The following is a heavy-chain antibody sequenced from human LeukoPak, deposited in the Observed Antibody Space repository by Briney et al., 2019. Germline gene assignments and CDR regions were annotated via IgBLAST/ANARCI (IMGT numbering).Heavy chain of an antibody. J-gene: IGHJ6*03. Sequence: GASVKVSCKASGYTFTGYYMHWVRQAPGQGLEWMGWINPNSGGTNYAQKFQGRVTMTRNTSISTAYMELSSLRSEDTAVYYCARGHIAVAGTKNYYYYYYMDVWGKGTTVTISS. CDR3: ARGHIAVAGTKNYYYYYYMDV. D-gene: IGHD6-19*01. V-gene: IGHV1-2*02. CDR1: GYTFTGYY. CDR2: INPNSGGT.